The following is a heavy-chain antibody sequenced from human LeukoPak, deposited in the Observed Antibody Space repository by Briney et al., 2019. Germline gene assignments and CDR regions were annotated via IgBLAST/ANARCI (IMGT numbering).Heavy chain of an antibody. J-gene: IGHJ3*02. V-gene: IGHV5-51*01. CDR2: IYPGDSDT. Sequence: GESLKISCKGSGYSFPNYRIGWVRQMPGKGLEWMGIIYPGDSDTTYKPSFQGQVTISADKFISTAYLQWSSLKASDTAMYYCARSRAEKVPVWGSYRHHDAFDIWGQGTRVTVSS. CDR1: GYSFPNYR. D-gene: IGHD3-16*02. CDR3: ARSRAEKVPVWGSYRHHDAFDI.